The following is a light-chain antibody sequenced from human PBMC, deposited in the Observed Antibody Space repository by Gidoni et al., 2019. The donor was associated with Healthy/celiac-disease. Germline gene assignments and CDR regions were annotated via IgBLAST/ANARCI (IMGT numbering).Light chain of an antibody. CDR2: AAS. Sequence: DIQMTQSPSSRSASVGDRVTITCRASQSISSYLNWYQQKPGKDPKLLIYAASSLQSGVPSRFSGSGSGTDFTLTISSLQPEDFATYYCQQSYSTLTFGGGTKVEIK. V-gene: IGKV1-39*01. CDR1: QSISSY. CDR3: QQSYSTLT. J-gene: IGKJ4*01.